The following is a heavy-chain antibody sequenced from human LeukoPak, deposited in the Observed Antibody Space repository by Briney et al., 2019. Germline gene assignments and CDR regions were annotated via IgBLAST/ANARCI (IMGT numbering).Heavy chain of an antibody. CDR1: GALISSGSYY. D-gene: IGHD5-18*01. J-gene: IGHJ4*02. CDR2: MYTSGST. CDR3: ARGGYSYGHFDY. V-gene: IGHV4-61*02. Sequence: SETLSLTCTVSGALISSGSYYWSWIRQPAGKGLEWIGRMYTSGSTNYNPSLKSRVTISVDTSKNQFSLKLSSVTAADTAVYYCARGGYSYGHFDYWGQGTLVTVSS.